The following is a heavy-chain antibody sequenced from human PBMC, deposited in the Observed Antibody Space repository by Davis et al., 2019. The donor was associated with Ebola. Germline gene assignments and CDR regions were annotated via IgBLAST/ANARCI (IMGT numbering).Heavy chain of an antibody. CDR2: ISYDGSNK. V-gene: IGHV3-30-3*01. Sequence: GGSLRLSCAASGFTFSSYAMHWVRQAPGKGLEWVAVISYDGSNKYYADSVKGRFTISRDNAKNSLYLQMNSLRAEDTAVYYCARPVESDYVWGSYRGRKYYFDYWGQGTLVTVSS. CDR3: ARPVESDYVWGSYRGRKYYFDY. D-gene: IGHD3-16*02. J-gene: IGHJ4*02. CDR1: GFTFSSYA.